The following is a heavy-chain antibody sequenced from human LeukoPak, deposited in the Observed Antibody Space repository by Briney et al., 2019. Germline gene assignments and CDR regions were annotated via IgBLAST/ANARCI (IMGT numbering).Heavy chain of an antibody. CDR2: SGSGGST. D-gene: IGHD3-3*01. V-gene: IGHV3-23*01. CDR3: ATDPYDFWSGYYIDY. J-gene: IGHJ4*02. CDR1: GFTFSSYA. Sequence: GGSLRHSCAASGFTFSSYAMSWVRQAPGKGLEWVSASGSGGSTYYADSVRGRFTISRDNSKNTLYLQMNSLRAEDTAVYYCATDPYDFWSGYYIDYWGQGTLVTVSS.